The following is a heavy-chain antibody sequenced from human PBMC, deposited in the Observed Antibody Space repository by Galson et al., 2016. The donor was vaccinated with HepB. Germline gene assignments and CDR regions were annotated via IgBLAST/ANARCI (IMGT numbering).Heavy chain of an antibody. Sequence: SLRLSCAASGFTFSGSTMNWVRQAPGKGLEWVSYIDYWSSTIYYADSVKGRFTISRDNAMNSLYLQMNILRDEDTAVFYCARLGTYRYPSVDHGGQGTLVTVSS. V-gene: IGHV3-48*02. J-gene: IGHJ4*02. CDR1: GFTFSGST. CDR2: IDYWSSTI. CDR3: ARLGTYRYPSVDH. D-gene: IGHD1-26*01.